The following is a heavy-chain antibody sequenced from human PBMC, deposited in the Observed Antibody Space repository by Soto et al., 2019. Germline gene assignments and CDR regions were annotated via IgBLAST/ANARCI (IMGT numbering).Heavy chain of an antibody. D-gene: IGHD1-26*01. CDR1: GGSLRGHY. CDR2: INHSGFT. V-gene: IGHV4-34*01. Sequence: SETLSLTCAVSGGSLRGHYWSWVRQSPEKGLEWIGEINHSGFTNYNPTLKSRVTISRDASKNQFSLRLSSMTAADSAVYFCARAAVKLGATLFDSWGQGTLVTVSS. J-gene: IGHJ4*02. CDR3: ARAAVKLGATLFDS.